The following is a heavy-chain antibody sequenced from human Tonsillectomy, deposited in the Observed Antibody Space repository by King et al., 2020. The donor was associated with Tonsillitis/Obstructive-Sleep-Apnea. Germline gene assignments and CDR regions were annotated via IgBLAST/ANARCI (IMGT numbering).Heavy chain of an antibody. V-gene: IGHV4-59*01. D-gene: IGHD5-12*01. CDR3: ARVGYSGYDYDY. CDR2: IYYSGST. Sequence: QLQESGPGLVKPSETLSLTCTVSGGSISSYYWSWIRQPPGKGLEWIGYIYYSGSTNYNPSLKSRVTISVDTSKNQFSLKLSSVTAADTAVYYCARVGYSGYDYDYWGQGTLVTDSS. CDR1: GGSISSYY. J-gene: IGHJ4*02.